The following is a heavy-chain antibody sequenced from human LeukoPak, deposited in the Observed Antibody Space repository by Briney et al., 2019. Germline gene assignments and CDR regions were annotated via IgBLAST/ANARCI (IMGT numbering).Heavy chain of an antibody. J-gene: IGHJ4*02. D-gene: IGHD1-14*01. CDR2: ISGSGGST. CDR3: AKAEPASGYDY. Sequence: QAGGSLRLPCAASGFTFSSSGMSWVRQAPGKGLEWVSGISGSGGSTYYADSVKGRFTISRDNSKNTLYLQMNSLRAEDTAVYYCAKAEPASGYDYWGQGTLVTVSS. V-gene: IGHV3-23*01. CDR1: GFTFSSSG.